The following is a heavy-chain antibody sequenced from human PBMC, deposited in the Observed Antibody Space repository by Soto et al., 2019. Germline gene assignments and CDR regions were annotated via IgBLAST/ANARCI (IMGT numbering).Heavy chain of an antibody. J-gene: IGHJ6*02. V-gene: IGHV1-69*02. CDR2: IIPILGIA. Sequence: QVQLVQSGAEVKKPGSSVKVSCKASGGTFSSYTISWVRQAPGQGLEWMGRIIPILGIANYAQKFQGRVTNNADEYKSTDDMELSSLRSEDTAVYYCARGGWGRDGDYYGMDVWGQGTTVTVSS. D-gene: IGHD3-16*01. CDR1: GGTFSSYT. CDR3: ARGGWGRDGDYYGMDV.